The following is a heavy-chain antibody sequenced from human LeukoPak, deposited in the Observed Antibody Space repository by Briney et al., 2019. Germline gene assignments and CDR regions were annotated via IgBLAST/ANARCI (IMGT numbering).Heavy chain of an antibody. CDR3: AKVDRGDYSSSPVPYYNYYMNV. J-gene: IGHJ6*03. V-gene: IGHV3-20*04. CDR2: INWNGGST. CDR1: GFTFDDYG. D-gene: IGHD6-13*01. Sequence: PGGSLRLSCAASGFTFDDYGMSWVRQAPGKGLEWVSGINWNGGSTGYADSVKGRFTISRDNAKNSLYLHMNSLRVEDTAVYYCAKVDRGDYSSSPVPYYNYYMNVWGKGTTVTVSS.